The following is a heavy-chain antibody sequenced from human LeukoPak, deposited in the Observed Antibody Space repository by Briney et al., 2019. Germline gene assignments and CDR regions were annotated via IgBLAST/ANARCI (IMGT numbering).Heavy chain of an antibody. D-gene: IGHD3-16*01. V-gene: IGHV3-21*01. J-gene: IGHJ4*02. Sequence: GGSLRLSCAASGFTFSSYSMNWVRQAPGKGLEWVSSISSSSSNTYYADSVKGRFTISRDNAKNSLYLQMNSLRAEDTAVYYCARDPDYRGSQPHGYFDYWGQGTLVTVSS. CDR3: ARDPDYRGSQPHGYFDY. CDR1: GFTFSSYS. CDR2: ISSSSSNT.